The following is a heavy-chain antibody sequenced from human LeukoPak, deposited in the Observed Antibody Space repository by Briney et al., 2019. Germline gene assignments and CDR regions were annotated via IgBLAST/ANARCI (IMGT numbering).Heavy chain of an antibody. V-gene: IGHV4-30-2*01. J-gene: IGHJ4*02. D-gene: IGHD1-26*01. Sequence: SQTLSLTCTVSGGSISSGGYYWSWIRQPPGKGLEWIGYIYHSGSTYYNPSLKSRVTISVDRSKNQFSLKLSSVTAADTAVYYCARGPNSGSSPDGYWGQGTLVTVSS. CDR2: IYHSGST. CDR3: ARGPNSGSSPDGY. CDR1: GGSISSGGYY.